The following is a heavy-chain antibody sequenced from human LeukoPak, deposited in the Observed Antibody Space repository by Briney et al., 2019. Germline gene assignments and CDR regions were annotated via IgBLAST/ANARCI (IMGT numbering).Heavy chain of an antibody. CDR3: ARSVVTLNWFDP. J-gene: IGHJ5*02. D-gene: IGHD3-22*01. CDR2: IYYSGST. Sequence: SETLSLTCTVSGGSISSYYWSWIRQPPGKGLEWIGYIYYSGSTNYNPSLTSRVTISVDTSKNQFSLKLSSVTAADTAVYYCARSVVTLNWFDPWGQGTLVTVSS. CDR1: GGSISSYY. V-gene: IGHV4-59*01.